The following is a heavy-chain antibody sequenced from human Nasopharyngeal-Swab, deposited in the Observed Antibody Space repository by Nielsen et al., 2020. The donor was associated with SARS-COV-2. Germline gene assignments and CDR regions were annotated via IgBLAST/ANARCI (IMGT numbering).Heavy chain of an antibody. CDR2: IYPGDSDT. Sequence: VRQMPGKGLEWMGIIYPGDSDTRYSPSFQGQVTISADKSISTAYLQWSSLKAPDTAMYYCARARPVYYYGSGSYFDGWGWFDPWGQGTLVTVSS. V-gene: IGHV5-51*01. D-gene: IGHD3-10*01. J-gene: IGHJ5*02. CDR3: ARARPVYYYGSGSYFDGWGWFDP.